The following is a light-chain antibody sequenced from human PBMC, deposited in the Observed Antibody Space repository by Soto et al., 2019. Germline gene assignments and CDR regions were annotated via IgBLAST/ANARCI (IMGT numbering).Light chain of an antibody. Sequence: QSALTQPASVSGSPGQSITISCTGTSSDVGSYNLVSWYQQHPGKAPKLMIYEVSKRPSGVSNRCSGSKSGNTASLTISGLQAEDEADYYCCSYAGSSPWVFGGGTKVTVL. J-gene: IGLJ3*02. CDR2: EVS. CDR3: CSYAGSSPWV. CDR1: SSDVGSYNL. V-gene: IGLV2-23*02.